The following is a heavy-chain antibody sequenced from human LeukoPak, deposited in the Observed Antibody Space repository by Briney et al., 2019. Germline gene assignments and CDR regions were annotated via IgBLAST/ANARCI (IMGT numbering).Heavy chain of an antibody. J-gene: IGHJ4*02. CDR2: ISAYNGNT. CDR1: GYTFTSYG. Sequence: ASVKVSCKASGYTFTSYGISWVRQAPGQGLEWMGWISAYNGNTNYAQKLQGRVTMTTDTSASTAYMELSSLRSEDTAVYYCARGPQPPIKYYSSSWVDYWGQGALVTVSS. D-gene: IGHD6-13*01. V-gene: IGHV1-18*01. CDR3: ARGPQPPIKYYSSSWVDY.